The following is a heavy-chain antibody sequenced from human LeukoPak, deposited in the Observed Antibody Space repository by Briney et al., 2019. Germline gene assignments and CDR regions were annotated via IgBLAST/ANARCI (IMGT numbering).Heavy chain of an antibody. CDR1: GFTFSSYA. J-gene: IGHJ4*02. D-gene: IGHD2-21*02. V-gene: IGHV3-23*01. Sequence: PGGSLRLSCAVSGFTFSSYAMSWVRQAPGKGLEWVSAISGSGGSTYYADSVKGRFTISRDNSKNTLYLQMNSLRAEDTAVYYCVKDSLFLAYCGGDCYSVGDYWGQGTLVTVSS. CDR3: VKDSLFLAYCGGDCYSVGDY. CDR2: ISGSGGST.